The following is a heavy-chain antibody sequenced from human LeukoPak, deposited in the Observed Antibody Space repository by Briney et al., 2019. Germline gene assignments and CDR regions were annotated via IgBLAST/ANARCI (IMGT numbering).Heavy chain of an antibody. V-gene: IGHV1-69*05. CDR3: AIERTYYYDSSGYYFDY. J-gene: IGHJ4*02. D-gene: IGHD3-22*01. CDR1: GGTFSSYA. Sequence: SVKVSCKASGGTFSSYAISWVRQAPGQGLEWMGGIIPIFGTANYAQKFQGRVTITTDESTSTAYMELSSLRSEDTAVYYCAIERTYYYDSSGYYFDYCGQGTLVTVSS. CDR2: IIPIFGTA.